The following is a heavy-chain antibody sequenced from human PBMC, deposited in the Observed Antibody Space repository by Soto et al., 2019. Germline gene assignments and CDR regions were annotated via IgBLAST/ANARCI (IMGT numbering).Heavy chain of an antibody. CDR3: ARRPTAGAASSYFDY. J-gene: IGHJ4*02. D-gene: IGHD1-26*01. Sequence: PGESLKISCKGSGYSFTSYWIAWVRQMPGKGLEWMGIIYPGDSNTRYSPSFQGQVTISADKSISTAYLQWSSLKASDTAMYYWARRPTAGAASSYFDYWGQGALVTVSS. CDR2: IYPGDSNT. V-gene: IGHV5-51*01. CDR1: GYSFTSYW.